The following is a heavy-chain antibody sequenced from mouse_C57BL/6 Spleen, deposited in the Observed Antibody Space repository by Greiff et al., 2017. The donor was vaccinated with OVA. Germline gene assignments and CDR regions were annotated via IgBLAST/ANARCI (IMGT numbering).Heavy chain of an antibody. D-gene: IGHD1-1*02. CDR1: GFNIKDDY. CDR2: IDPENGDT. V-gene: IGHV14-4*01. J-gene: IGHJ2*01. CDR3: TTYGFDY. Sequence: VQLQQPGAELVRPGASVKLSCTASGFNIKDDYMHWVKQRPEQGLEWIGWIDPENGDTEYASKFQGKATITADTSSNTAYLQLSSLTSEDTAVYYCTTYGFDYWGQGTTLTVSS.